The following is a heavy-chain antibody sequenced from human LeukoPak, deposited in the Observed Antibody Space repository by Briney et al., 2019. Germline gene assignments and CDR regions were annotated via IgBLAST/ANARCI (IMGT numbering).Heavy chain of an antibody. CDR2: INPNSGDT. J-gene: IGHJ6*03. CDR1: GYTFTGYY. CDR3: ARTAFMNV. Sequence: ASVKVSCKASGYTFTGYYMHWVRQAPGQGLEWMGWINPNSGDTNYAQKFQGRVTVTRDTSISTAYMELSGLTSDDTAVYYCARTAFMNVWGTGTTVTVSS. V-gene: IGHV1-2*02. D-gene: IGHD3-3*02.